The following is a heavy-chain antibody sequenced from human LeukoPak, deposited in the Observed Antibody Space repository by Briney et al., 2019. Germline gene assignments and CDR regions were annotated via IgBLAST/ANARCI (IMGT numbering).Heavy chain of an antibody. Sequence: GGSLRLSCAASGFTFSSYAMSWVRQAPGKGLEWVSAISGSGGSTYYADSVKGRFTISRDNSKNTLYLQMNSPRAEDTAVYYCAKGDYDSSGYYDYWGQGTLVTVSS. CDR3: AKGDYDSSGYYDY. CDR2: ISGSGGST. J-gene: IGHJ4*02. V-gene: IGHV3-23*01. D-gene: IGHD3-22*01. CDR1: GFTFSSYA.